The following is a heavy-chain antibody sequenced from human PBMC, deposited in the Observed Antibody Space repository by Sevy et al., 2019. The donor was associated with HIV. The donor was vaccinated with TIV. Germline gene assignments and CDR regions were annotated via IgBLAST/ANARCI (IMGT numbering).Heavy chain of an antibody. Sequence: GGSLRLSCAASGFTFSSYAMSWVRLAPGKGLQWISAISGSGGSTFYADSVKGRFTISRDNSKNTLYLQMNSMRAEDTAVYYGAKKSTPDGEAAAGPFEYWGQGTLVTVSS. D-gene: IGHD6-13*01. CDR1: GFTFSSYA. J-gene: IGHJ4*01. CDR2: ISGSGGST. V-gene: IGHV3-23*01. CDR3: AKKSTPDGEAAAGPFEY.